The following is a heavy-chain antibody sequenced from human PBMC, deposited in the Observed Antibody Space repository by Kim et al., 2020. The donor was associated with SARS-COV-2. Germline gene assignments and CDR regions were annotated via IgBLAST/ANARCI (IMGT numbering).Heavy chain of an antibody. V-gene: IGHV1-18*01. CDR3: ARERRYYGSGSYSPYYYYGMDV. CDR1: SYTFTSYG. J-gene: IGHJ6*02. CDR2: ISAYNGNT. Sequence: ASVKVSCKASSYTFTSYGISWVRQAPGQGLEWMGWISAYNGNTNYAQKLQGRVTMTTDTSTSTAYMELRSLRSDDTAVYYCARERRYYGSGSYSPYYYYGMDVWGQGTTVTVSS. D-gene: IGHD3-10*01.